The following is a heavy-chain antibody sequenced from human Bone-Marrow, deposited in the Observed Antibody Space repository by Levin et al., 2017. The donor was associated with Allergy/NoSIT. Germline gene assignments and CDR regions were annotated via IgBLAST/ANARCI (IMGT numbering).Heavy chain of an antibody. CDR3: ARQNRRGYSYGWDAFDI. D-gene: IGHD5-18*01. CDR1: GYTFHTFG. CDR2: ISAYNGVT. V-gene: IGHV1-18*01. J-gene: IGHJ3*02. Sequence: GGSLRLSCEASGYTFHTFGISWVRQAPGQGLEWIGWISAYNGVTENSQKFQGRVTLTTDTSASTAYMELRSLRSDDTAVYYCARQNRRGYSYGWDAFDIWGQGTLVTVSS.